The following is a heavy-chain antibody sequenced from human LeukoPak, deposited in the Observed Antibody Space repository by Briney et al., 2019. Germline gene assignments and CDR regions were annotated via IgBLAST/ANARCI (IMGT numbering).Heavy chain of an antibody. J-gene: IGHJ6*02. V-gene: IGHV1-2*02. D-gene: IGHD5-18*01. CDR2: INPNSGGT. CDR1: GYTFTGYY. CDR3: ARGGYSYGYHYYYYGMDV. Sequence: ASVNVSCKASGYTFTGYYMHWVRQAPGQGLEWMGWINPNSGGTNYAQKFQGRVTMTRDTSISTAYMELSRLRSDDTAVYYCARGGYSYGYHYYYYGMDVWGQGTTVTVSS.